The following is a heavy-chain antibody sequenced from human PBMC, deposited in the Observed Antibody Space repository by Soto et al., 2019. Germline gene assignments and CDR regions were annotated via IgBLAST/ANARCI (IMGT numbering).Heavy chain of an antibody. V-gene: IGHV4-4*02. Sequence: QVQLQESGPGLVKPSGTLSLTCDVSGGVVSSINWWSWVRQPPGKKLERIGEVFHRGTTNYNPSLKSRVTMSVDKSKNQLSLKLSSVTAADTAVYYCARGGGTYSTSYGMDVWGQGTTVIVSS. CDR1: GGVVSSINW. D-gene: IGHD5-18*01. J-gene: IGHJ6*02. CDR2: VFHRGTT. CDR3: ARGGGTYSTSYGMDV.